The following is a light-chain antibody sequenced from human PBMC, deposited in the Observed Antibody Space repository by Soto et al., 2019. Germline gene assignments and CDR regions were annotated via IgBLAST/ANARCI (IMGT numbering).Light chain of an antibody. CDR1: RIGSQS. J-gene: IGLJ1*01. V-gene: IGLV3-21*02. CDR3: QVWHSGSYHSV. CDR2: DDD. Sequence: SYELTQPPSVSVAPGQTARITCGGNRIGSQSVHWYQQKSGQAPVLVVYDDDNRPSGIPDRFSGSDSGNTATLTISRVEVGDEADYYCQVWHSGSYHSVFGPGTKLTVL.